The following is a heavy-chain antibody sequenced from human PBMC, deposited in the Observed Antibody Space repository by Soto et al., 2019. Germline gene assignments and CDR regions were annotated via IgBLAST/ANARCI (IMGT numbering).Heavy chain of an antibody. D-gene: IGHD2-2*01. Sequence: QVQLQQWGAGLLKPSETLSLTCAVFGGSFSGYYWSWIRQPPVKGLEWIGEINHSGSTNYNPSLKSGVNISVDTSKTQFSLKLSSVTAADTAVYYCARDLVVPAARVAFDIWGQGTMVTVSS. V-gene: IGHV4-34*01. J-gene: IGHJ3*02. CDR2: INHSGST. CDR3: ARDLVVPAARVAFDI. CDR1: GGSFSGYY.